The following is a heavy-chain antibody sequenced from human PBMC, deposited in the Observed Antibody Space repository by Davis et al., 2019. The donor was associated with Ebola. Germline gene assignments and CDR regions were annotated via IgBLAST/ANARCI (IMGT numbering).Heavy chain of an antibody. Sequence: SSVPVSCLPSLCTLRRHAVSWLRQAPAQGLEWLGGIIPILGATNYAQSFQGRVTITAEESTSTAYMELSSLRSEDTAVYYCARSFSSTFVGWFDPWGQGTLVTVSS. J-gene: IGHJ5*02. CDR2: IIPILGAT. CDR1: LCTLRRHA. CDR3: ARSFSSTFVGWFDP. V-gene: IGHV1-69*13. D-gene: IGHD6-13*01.